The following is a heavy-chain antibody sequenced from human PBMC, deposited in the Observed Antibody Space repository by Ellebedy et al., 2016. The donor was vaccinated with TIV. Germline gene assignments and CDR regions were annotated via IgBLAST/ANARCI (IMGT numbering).Heavy chain of an antibody. D-gene: IGHD2-15*01. CDR3: ARGHCSGSSCLYYYYGMDV. V-gene: IGHV3-7*03. J-gene: IGHJ6*02. CDR1: GFTFSRYW. CDR2: IRQDGSDK. Sequence: GRSLRLSCAASGFTFSRYWMNWVRQAPGKGLEWVANIRQDGSDKDYVDSVKGRFTVSRDNAKNSLYLQMNSLRAEDTAVYYCARGHCSGSSCLYYYYGMDVWGQGTTVTVSS.